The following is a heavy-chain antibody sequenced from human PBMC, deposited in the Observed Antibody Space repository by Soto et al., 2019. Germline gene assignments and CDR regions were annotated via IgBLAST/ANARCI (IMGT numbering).Heavy chain of an antibody. D-gene: IGHD6-19*01. J-gene: IGHJ4*02. CDR3: ARSPRVIQSLVSGIDY. CDR2: INAGNGNT. V-gene: IGHV1-3*01. CDR1: GYTFTSYA. Sequence: VASVKVSCKASGYTFTSYAMHWVRQAPGQRLEWMGWINAGNGNTKYSQKFQGRVTITRDTSASRAYMELSSLRSEDTAVYYCARSPRVIQSLVSGIDYWGQGTLVTVSS.